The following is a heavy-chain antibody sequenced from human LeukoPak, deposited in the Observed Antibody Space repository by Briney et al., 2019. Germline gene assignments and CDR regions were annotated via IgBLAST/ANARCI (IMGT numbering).Heavy chain of an antibody. CDR1: GGAISNYY. V-gene: IGHV4-59*01. Sequence: SETLSLTCSVSGGAISNYYWSWIRQPPGKGLEWVGYIYYSGSTNYNPSLKSRVTISVDTSKNQFSLKLSSVTAADTAVYYCARETGYNPNFDYWGQGTLVTVS. CDR2: IYYSGST. J-gene: IGHJ4*02. D-gene: IGHD5-24*01. CDR3: ARETGYNPNFDY.